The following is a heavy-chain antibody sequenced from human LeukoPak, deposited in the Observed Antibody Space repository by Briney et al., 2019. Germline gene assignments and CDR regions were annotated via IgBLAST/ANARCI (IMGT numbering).Heavy chain of an antibody. Sequence: SVKVSCKASGGTFSSYAISWVRQAPGQGLEWMGRIIPILGIANYAQKFQGRVTITADKSTSTAYMELSSLRSEDTAVYYCARAGYSGSYYDRALVPWGQGTLVTVSS. CDR1: GGTFSSYA. CDR2: IIPILGIA. V-gene: IGHV1-69*04. J-gene: IGHJ5*02. D-gene: IGHD1-26*01. CDR3: ARAGYSGSYYDRALVP.